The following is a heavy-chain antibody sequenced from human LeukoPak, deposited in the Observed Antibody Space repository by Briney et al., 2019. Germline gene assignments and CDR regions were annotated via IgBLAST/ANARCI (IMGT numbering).Heavy chain of an antibody. J-gene: IGHJ4*02. V-gene: IGHV3-23*01. CDR2: ISGSGGST. CDR3: AKSSDYDILTGYHDY. CDR1: GFTFSSYA. Sequence: GSLRLSCAASGFTFSSYAMSWVRQAPGKGLEWVSAISGSGGSTYYADSVKGRFTISRDNSKNTLYLQMNSLRAEDTAVYYCAKSSDYDILTGYHDYWGQGTLVTVSS. D-gene: IGHD3-9*01.